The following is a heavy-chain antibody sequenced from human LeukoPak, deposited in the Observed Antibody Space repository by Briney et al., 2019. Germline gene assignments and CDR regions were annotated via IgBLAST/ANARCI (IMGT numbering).Heavy chain of an antibody. V-gene: IGHV6-1*01. Sequence: SQTLSLTCAISGDSVSSNSAAWNWIRQSPSRGLEWLGRSYYRPKWYNDYAVSVKRRITINPDTSKNQFSLQLNSVTPEDTAVYYCARVGAFRSSSSSYFDYWGQGILVTVSS. D-gene: IGHD6-6*01. CDR2: SYYRPKWYN. J-gene: IGHJ4*02. CDR3: ARVGAFRSSSSSYFDY. CDR1: GDSVSSNSAA.